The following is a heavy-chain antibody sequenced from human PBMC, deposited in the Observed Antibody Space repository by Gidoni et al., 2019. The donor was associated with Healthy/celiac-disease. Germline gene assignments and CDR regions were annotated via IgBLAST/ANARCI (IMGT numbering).Heavy chain of an antibody. J-gene: IGHJ3*02. CDR3: AREDNWGEAAADAFDI. D-gene: IGHD1-1*01. Sequence: EVQLVESGGGLVQPGGSLRLSCAASGFTFSSYSMNWVRQAPGKGLEWVSYISSSSSTIYYADSVKGRFTISRDNAKNSLYLQMNSLRDEDTAVYYCAREDNWGEAAADAFDIWGQGTMVTVSS. CDR1: GFTFSSYS. V-gene: IGHV3-48*02. CDR2: ISSSSSTI.